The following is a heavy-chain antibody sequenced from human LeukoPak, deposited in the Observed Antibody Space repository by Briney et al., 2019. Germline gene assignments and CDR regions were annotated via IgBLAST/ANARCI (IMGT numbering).Heavy chain of an antibody. J-gene: IGHJ4*02. CDR2: IIPIFGTA. CDR3: ARGNSSSWYSLFDFDY. CDR1: GGTFSSYA. D-gene: IGHD6-13*01. Sequence: SEKVSCKASGGTFSSYAISWVRQAPGQGLEWMGGIIPIFGTANYAQKFQGRVTITTDESTSTAYMELSSLRSEDTAVYYCARGNSSSWYSLFDFDYWGQGTLVTVSS. V-gene: IGHV1-69*05.